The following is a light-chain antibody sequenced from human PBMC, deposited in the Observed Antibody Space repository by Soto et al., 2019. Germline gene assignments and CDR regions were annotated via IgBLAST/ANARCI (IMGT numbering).Light chain of an antibody. V-gene: IGKV1-5*01. CDR3: QQYNSYSHT. Sequence: DIQMTQSPSTLSASVGDRVTITCRASQSISSWLAWYQQKPGKAPKLLIYDASSLEGGVPSRFSGSGSVTEFTLTISSLQPDDFATDYGQQYNSYSHTFGQGTKVEIK. CDR1: QSISSW. J-gene: IGKJ1*01. CDR2: DAS.